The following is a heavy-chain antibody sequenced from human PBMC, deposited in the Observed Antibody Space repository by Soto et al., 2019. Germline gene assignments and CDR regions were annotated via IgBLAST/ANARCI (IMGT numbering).Heavy chain of an antibody. CDR3: ARGWGLVS. Sequence: QMEQSGAKVRKPGSSVKVSCKPSGGSLTSYPMAWVRQAPGQGFEWMGGIIPIHGTTEYAQKFQGRVTITAGESTNRATLELTGLTSEVTAVYYCARGWGLVSWGQGTLVTVSS. V-gene: IGHV1-69*01. J-gene: IGHJ4*02. CDR2: IIPIHGTT. CDR1: GGSLTSYP. D-gene: IGHD3-16*01.